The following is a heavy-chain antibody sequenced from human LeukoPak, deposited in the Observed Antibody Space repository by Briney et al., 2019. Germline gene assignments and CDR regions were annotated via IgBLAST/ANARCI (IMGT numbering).Heavy chain of an antibody. Sequence: GRSLRLSCVASGFTFDDYAMHWVRQAPGKGLEWVSGISWNSGSIGYADSVKGRFTISRDNAKNSLYLQMSSLRAEDTGVYYCARARRSEYQGNWGQGTPVTVSS. CDR3: ARARRSEYQGN. CDR2: ISWNSGSI. D-gene: IGHD2-2*01. V-gene: IGHV3-9*01. CDR1: GFTFDDYA. J-gene: IGHJ4*02.